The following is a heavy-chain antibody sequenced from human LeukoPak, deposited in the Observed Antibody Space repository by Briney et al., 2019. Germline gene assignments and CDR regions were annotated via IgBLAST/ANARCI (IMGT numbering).Heavy chain of an antibody. V-gene: IGHV3-74*01. Sequence: GSLILSCAASGFTFSSYWMHWVRQAPGKGLVWVSRINSDASTTSYADSVKGRFTISRDNAKNTLHLQMNSLRAEDTAVYYCTRVAGSGSVDWGQGTLVTVSS. CDR3: TRVAGSGSVD. CDR1: GFTFSSYW. CDR2: INSDASTT. J-gene: IGHJ4*02. D-gene: IGHD1-26*01.